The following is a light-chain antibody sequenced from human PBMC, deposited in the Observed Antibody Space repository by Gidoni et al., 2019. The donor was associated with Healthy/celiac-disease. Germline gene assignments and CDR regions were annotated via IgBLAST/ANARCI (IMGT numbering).Light chain of an antibody. V-gene: IGKV1-5*03. J-gene: IGKJ1*01. CDR2: KAS. Sequence: DIQMTQSPSTLSASVGDRVTITCRASQSISSWLAWYQQKPGKAPKLLIYKASSLESGVPSRFSGSGYGTEFTLTIRRLQPDDFATYYCQQYNSLGTFXXXTKVEIK. CDR1: QSISSW. CDR3: QQYNSLGT.